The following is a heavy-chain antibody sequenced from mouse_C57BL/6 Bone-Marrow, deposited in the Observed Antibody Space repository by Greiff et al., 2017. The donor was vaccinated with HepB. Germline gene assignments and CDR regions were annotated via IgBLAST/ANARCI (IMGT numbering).Heavy chain of an antibody. J-gene: IGHJ1*03. CDR3: APITTVVATVDV. V-gene: IGHV1-82*01. Sequence: LQESGPELVKPGASVKISCKASGYAFSSSWMNWVKQRPGKGLEWIGRIYPGDGDTNYNGKFKGKATLTADKSSSTAYMQLSSLTSEDSAVYFCAPITTVVATVDVWGTGTTVTVSS. CDR2: IYPGDGDT. CDR1: GYAFSSSW. D-gene: IGHD1-1*01.